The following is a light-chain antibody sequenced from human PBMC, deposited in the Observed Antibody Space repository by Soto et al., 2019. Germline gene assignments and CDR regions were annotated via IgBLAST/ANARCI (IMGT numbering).Light chain of an antibody. Sequence: DIQMTQIASSLSASVGDSVTITCXASQSISSYLNWYQQKPGKAPKLLIYAASSLQSGVPSRFSGSGSGTDFTLTISSLQPEDFATYYCQQLNSYPLTFGGGTKVDI. CDR2: AAS. J-gene: IGKJ4*01. CDR3: QQLNSYPLT. V-gene: IGKV1-39*01. CDR1: QSISSY.